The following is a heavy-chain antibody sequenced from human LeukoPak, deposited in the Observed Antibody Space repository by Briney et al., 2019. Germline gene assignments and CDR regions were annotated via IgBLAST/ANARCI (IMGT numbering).Heavy chain of an antibody. V-gene: IGHV4-34*01. D-gene: IGHD4-23*01. Sequence: SETLSLTCAVYGGSFSGYYWSWIRQPPGKGLEWIGEINHSGSTNYNPSLKSRVTISVDTSKNQFSLKLSSVTAADTAVYYCATFETTVVPGWFDPWGQGTLVTVSS. J-gene: IGHJ5*02. CDR2: INHSGST. CDR3: ATFETTVVPGWFDP. CDR1: GGSFSGYY.